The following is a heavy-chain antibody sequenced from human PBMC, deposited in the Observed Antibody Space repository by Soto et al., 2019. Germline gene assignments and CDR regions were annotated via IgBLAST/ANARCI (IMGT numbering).Heavy chain of an antibody. V-gene: IGHV3-48*01. CDR1: GFTFSSYN. CDR2: ISSSTTI. J-gene: IGHJ5*02. D-gene: IGHD3-10*01. CDR3: ARALVYPGWFDP. Sequence: PGGSLRLSCAASGFTFSSYNMNWVRQAPGKGLEWVSYISSSTTIYYADSVRGRFTISRDNAKNSLYLQMNSLRAEDTAVYYCARALVYPGWFDPWGQGTLVTVSS.